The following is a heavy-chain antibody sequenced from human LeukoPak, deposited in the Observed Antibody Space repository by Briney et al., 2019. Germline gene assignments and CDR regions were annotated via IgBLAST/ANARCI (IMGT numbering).Heavy chain of an antibody. J-gene: IGHJ6*02. D-gene: IGHD6-13*01. CDR2: INSDGSST. Sequence: GGSLRLSCAASGFTFSSYWMHWVRQAPGKGLVWVSRINSDGSSTSYADSVKGRFTISRDNAKNTLYLQMNSLRAEDTAVYYCAREGLVPISSWFSRAPPYGMDVWGQGTTVTVS. V-gene: IGHV3-74*01. CDR1: GFTFSSYW. CDR3: AREGLVPISSWFSRAPPYGMDV.